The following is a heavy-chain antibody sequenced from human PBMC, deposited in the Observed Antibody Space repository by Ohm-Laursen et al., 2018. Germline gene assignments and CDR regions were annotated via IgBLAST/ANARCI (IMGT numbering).Heavy chain of an antibody. Sequence: GSSVKVSCKASGYTITDYYIHWVRQAPGQGLEWMGWINPNSGGTNYAQKFQGRVTMTRDTSISTAYMELSRLRSDDTAVYYCAREGDDYGDSIDYWGQGTLVTVSS. J-gene: IGHJ4*02. CDR1: GYTITDYY. CDR3: AREGDDYGDSIDY. D-gene: IGHD4-17*01. V-gene: IGHV1-2*02. CDR2: INPNSGGT.